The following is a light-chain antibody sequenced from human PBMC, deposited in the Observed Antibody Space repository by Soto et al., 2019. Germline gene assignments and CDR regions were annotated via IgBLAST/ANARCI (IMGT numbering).Light chain of an antibody. CDR3: QQTYSNPLT. Sequence: DIQMTQSPSTLSGSVGDRATITCRASQTISSWLAWYQQKPGKAPKLLIYAVSHLHTGVPSRFSVSGSGTDFTLAISSLQPEDFATYYCQQTYSNPLTFGGGTKVDIK. CDR1: QTISSW. CDR2: AVS. J-gene: IGKJ4*01. V-gene: IGKV1-39*01.